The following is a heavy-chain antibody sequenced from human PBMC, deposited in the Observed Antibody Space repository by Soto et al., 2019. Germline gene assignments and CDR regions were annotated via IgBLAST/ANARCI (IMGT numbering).Heavy chain of an antibody. CDR3: ARGRGYSYGLDP. CDR2: ISYRGTT. CDR1: GDSISSANNY. D-gene: IGHD5-12*01. Sequence: QVQLQESGPGLVKPSQTLSLTCTVSGDSISSANNYWSWIRQPPGEGLEWIGFISYRGTTSYSPSLKSRLAISLDASKNPFSLSLTSVTAADTAVYYCARGRGYSYGLDPWGQGTLVTVSS. J-gene: IGHJ5*02. V-gene: IGHV4-30-4*01.